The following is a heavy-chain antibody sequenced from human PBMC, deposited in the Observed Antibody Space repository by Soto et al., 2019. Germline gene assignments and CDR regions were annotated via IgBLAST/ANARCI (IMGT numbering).Heavy chain of an antibody. J-gene: IGHJ5*02. CDR1: VGSISSGGYS. V-gene: IGHV4-30-2*01. CDR2: IYHSGST. D-gene: IGHD2-2*01. CDR3: ARVVPADFNWFEP. Sequence: SETLSLTCAFSVGSISSGGYSCSWIRQPPGKGLEWIGYIYHSGSTYYNPSLKSRVTISVDRSKNQFSLKLSSVTAADTAVYYCARVVPADFNWFEPWGQGTLDSVSS.